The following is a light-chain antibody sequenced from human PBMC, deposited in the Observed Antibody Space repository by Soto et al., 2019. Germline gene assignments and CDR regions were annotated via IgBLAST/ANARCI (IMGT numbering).Light chain of an antibody. V-gene: IGLV1-40*01. CDR1: SSNIGAGYA. CDR3: QSFDSSLSVVV. J-gene: IGLJ2*01. CDR2: DNN. Sequence: QPVLTQPPSVSGAPGQRITISCTGSSSNIGAGYAVHWYQHLPGTAPKLLIFDNNNRPSGVPDRFSGSTSGTSASLAITGLQADDEADYYCQSFDSSLSVVVFGGGTKLTVL.